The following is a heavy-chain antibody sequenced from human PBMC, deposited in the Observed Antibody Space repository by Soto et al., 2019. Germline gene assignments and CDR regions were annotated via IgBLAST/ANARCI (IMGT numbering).Heavy chain of an antibody. Sequence: QVQLVESGGGVVQPGRSLRLSCAASGFTFSSYGMHWVRQAPGKGLEWVAVISYDGSNKYYADSVKGRFTISRDNSKNTLYLQMNSLRAEDTAVYYCAKAPTTTVTTFMHYGMDFWGQGTTVTVSS. D-gene: IGHD4-17*01. V-gene: IGHV3-30*18. J-gene: IGHJ6*02. CDR1: GFTFSSYG. CDR3: AKAPTTTVTTFMHYGMDF. CDR2: ISYDGSNK.